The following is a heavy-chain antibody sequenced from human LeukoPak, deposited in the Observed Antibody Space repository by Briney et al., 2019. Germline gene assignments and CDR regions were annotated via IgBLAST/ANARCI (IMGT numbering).Heavy chain of an antibody. CDR1: GGSISSSSYY. J-gene: IGHJ5*02. CDR2: IYYSGST. CDR3: ARQDYDFWSGYSQPKINWFDP. Sequence: TSETLSLTCTVSGGSISSSSYYWGWIRQPPGKGLEWIGSIYYSGSTYYNPSLRSRVTISVDTSENQFSLKLSSVTAADTAVYYCARQDYDFWSGYSQPKINWFDPWGQGTLVTVSS. D-gene: IGHD3-3*01. V-gene: IGHV4-39*01.